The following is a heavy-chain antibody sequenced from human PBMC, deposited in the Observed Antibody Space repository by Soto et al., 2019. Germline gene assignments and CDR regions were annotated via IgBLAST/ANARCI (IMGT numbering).Heavy chain of an antibody. CDR1: GYTFTSYY. J-gene: IGHJ5*02. V-gene: IGHV1-46*01. CDR2: INPSGGST. D-gene: IGHD3-10*01. Sequence: GASVKVSCKASGYTFTSYYMHWVRQAPGQGLEWMGIINPSGGSTNYAQKVQGRVTMTRDTSTSTVYMELTSLSSEDTAVYYCARDERGSGSYFGRLNWFDPWGQGTLVTVSS. CDR3: ARDERGSGSYFGRLNWFDP.